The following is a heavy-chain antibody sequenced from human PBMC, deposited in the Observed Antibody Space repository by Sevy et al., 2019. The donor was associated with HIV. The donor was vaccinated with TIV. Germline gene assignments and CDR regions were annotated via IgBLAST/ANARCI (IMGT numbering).Heavy chain of an antibody. V-gene: IGHV3-30-3*01. CDR3: ARDRLYSYDQFDY. CDR2: ISYDGSNK. J-gene: IGHJ4*02. CDR1: GFTFSSYA. Sequence: GGSLRLSCAASGFTFSSYAMHWVRQAPGKGLEWVAVISYDGSNKYYADSVKGRFTISRDNSKNTLYLQMNSLRAEDTAVYYCARDRLYSYDQFDYWGQGTLVTVSS. D-gene: IGHD5-18*01.